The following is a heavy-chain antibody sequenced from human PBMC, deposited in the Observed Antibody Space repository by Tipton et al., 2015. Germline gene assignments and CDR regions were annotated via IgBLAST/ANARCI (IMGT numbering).Heavy chain of an antibody. CDR1: GFIFSDYW. CDR2: IREDGSEE. J-gene: IGHJ4*02. Sequence: SLRLSCAASGFIFSDYWMDWVRQAPGKGLEWVANIREDGSEEYYVDSVKGRFTISRDNAKNSLYLQMNSLRAEDTAVYYCARQSGESSGWPSAFDIWGQGTLVTVSS. D-gene: IGHD6-19*01. V-gene: IGHV3-7*03. CDR3: ARQSGESSGWPSAFDI.